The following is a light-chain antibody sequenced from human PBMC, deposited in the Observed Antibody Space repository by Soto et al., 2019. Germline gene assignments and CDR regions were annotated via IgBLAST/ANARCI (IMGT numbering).Light chain of an antibody. V-gene: IGKV3-11*01. Sequence: EIVLTQSPVTLSLSPGESATLSCRASQTFRSLLAWYQQKPGQAPRLLIYDGYNRATGTPARFSGSGSGTDFTPTISRLEPEDFAVYYCQQRHEWPITFGQGTRLEIK. CDR3: QQRHEWPIT. CDR1: QTFRSL. CDR2: DGY. J-gene: IGKJ5*01.